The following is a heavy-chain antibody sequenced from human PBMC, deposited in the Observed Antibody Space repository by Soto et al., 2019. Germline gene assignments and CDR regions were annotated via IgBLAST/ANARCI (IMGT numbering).Heavy chain of an antibody. V-gene: IGHV3-30*18. CDR1: GFTFNNYG. CDR3: AKDQARAASHGID. D-gene: IGHD6-13*01. CDR2: ISNDGSDK. Sequence: VQLVESGGGVVQPGRSLRLSCAASGFTFNNYGMHWARQAPGKGLEWVAAISNDGSDKYYADSVKGRLTISRDNSKNTVFLQMSSLRAEDTAVYYCAKDQARAASHGIDWGQWTMVTVSS. J-gene: IGHJ3*01.